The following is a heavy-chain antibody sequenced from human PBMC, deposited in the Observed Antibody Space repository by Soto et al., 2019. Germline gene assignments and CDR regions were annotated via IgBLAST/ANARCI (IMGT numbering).Heavy chain of an antibody. CDR1: GFSLSTSGVG. V-gene: IGHV2-5*02. Sequence: QITLKESGTTLVKPTQTLTLTCTVSGFSLSTSGVGVGWIRQAPGKALDSLAIIFWDDDKYYSPPLKSRLTTTKDSPENKVVLTLTAVAPVDTGTYYCAVRRLQGATSFDLWGRGTLVTVSS. CDR2: IFWDDDK. J-gene: IGHJ2*01. D-gene: IGHD3-16*01. CDR3: AVRRLQGATSFDL.